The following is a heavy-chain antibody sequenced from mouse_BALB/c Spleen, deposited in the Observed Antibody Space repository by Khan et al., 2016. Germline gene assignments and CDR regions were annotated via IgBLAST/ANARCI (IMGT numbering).Heavy chain of an antibody. Sequence: EVKLLESGGGLVQPGGSLKLSCAASGFDFSRYWMSWVRQAPGKGLEWIGEINPDSSTINYTPSLKDKFIISRDNAKNTLYLQMSKVGSEDTALYYCARLHYYGWFAYWGQGTLVTVSA. V-gene: IGHV4-1*02. CDR3: ARLHYYGWFAY. CDR2: INPDSSTI. CDR1: GFDFSRYW. D-gene: IGHD1-2*01. J-gene: IGHJ3*01.